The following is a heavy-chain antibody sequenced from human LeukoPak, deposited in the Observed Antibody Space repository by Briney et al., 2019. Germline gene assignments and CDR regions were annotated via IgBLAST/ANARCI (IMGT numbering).Heavy chain of an antibody. CDR2: MYTSGST. J-gene: IGHJ4*02. CDR1: GGSISSYY. D-gene: IGHD6-6*01. V-gene: IGHV4-4*07. CDR3: AREYSSSSGRTFDY. Sequence: PSETLSLTCTVSGGSISSYYWNWIRQPAGKGLEWIGRMYTSGSTNYNPSLKSRLTMSVETSKNQFSLNLSSVTAADTAVYYCAREYSSSSGRTFDYWGQGTLVTVSS.